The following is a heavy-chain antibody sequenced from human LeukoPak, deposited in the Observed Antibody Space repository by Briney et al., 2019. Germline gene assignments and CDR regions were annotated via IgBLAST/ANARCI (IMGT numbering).Heavy chain of an antibody. D-gene: IGHD2-2*01. CDR2: ISPDGSSE. V-gene: IGHV3-30*04. CDR3: ARCIVAIPAVRGGGYYGMDV. Sequence: GGSLRLSCAASGFTFNIYSMHWVRQAPGKGLEWVAVISPDGSSENYADSVRGRFTISRDNAKKTLYLQLNSLRPEDTAVYYCARCIVAIPAVRGGGYYGMDVWGQGTTVTVSS. J-gene: IGHJ6*02. CDR1: GFTFNIYS.